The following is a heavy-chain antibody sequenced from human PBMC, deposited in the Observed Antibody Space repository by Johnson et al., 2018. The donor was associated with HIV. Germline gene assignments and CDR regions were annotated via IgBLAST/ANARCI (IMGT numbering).Heavy chain of an antibody. V-gene: IGHV3-30*04. CDR3: ARPEWELDGFDI. CDR2: ISYHGSNQ. CDR1: GFTFRSYA. J-gene: IGHJ3*02. D-gene: IGHD1-26*01. Sequence: QVQLVESGGGVVQPGRSLRISCAASGFTFRSYAMHWVRQAPGKGLEWVAVISYHGSNQYYADSVKGRFTISRDNSKNTLYLQMNSLRAEDTAVYYCARPEWELDGFDIWGQGTMVTVSS.